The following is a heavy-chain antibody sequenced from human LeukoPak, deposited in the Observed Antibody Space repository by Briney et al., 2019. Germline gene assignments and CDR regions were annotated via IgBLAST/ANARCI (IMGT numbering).Heavy chain of an antibody. CDR3: ARGLPHDAFDI. Sequence: SETLSLTCTVSGGSISSGGYYWSWIRQHPGKGLEWIGYIYYSGSTYYNPSLKSRVTISVDTSKNQFSLKLSSVTAADTAVYYCARGLPHDAFDIWGQGTMATVSS. J-gene: IGHJ3*02. CDR1: GGSISSGGYY. V-gene: IGHV4-31*03. D-gene: IGHD3-16*01. CDR2: IYYSGST.